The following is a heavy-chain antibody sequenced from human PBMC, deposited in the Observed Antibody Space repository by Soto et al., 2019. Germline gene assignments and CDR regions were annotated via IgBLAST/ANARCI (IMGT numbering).Heavy chain of an antibody. CDR2: ISAYNGNT. V-gene: IGHV1-18*01. Sequence: ASVKVSCKASGYTFTSYGISWVRQAPGQGLEWMGWISAYNGNTNYAQKLQGRVTMTTETSTSTAYMELRSLRSDDTAVYYCARGRRTISGLGYYGMDVWGQGTTVTVSS. D-gene: IGHD2-21*01. CDR1: GYTFTSYG. CDR3: ARGRRTISGLGYYGMDV. J-gene: IGHJ6*02.